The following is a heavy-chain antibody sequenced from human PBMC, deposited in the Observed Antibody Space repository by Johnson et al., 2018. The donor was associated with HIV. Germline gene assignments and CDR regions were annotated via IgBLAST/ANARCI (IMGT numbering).Heavy chain of an antibody. J-gene: IGHJ3*02. CDR3: TTDVPGGPYYNAFDI. CDR1: GFTFSGSA. V-gene: IGHV3-73*01. Sequence: VQLVESGGGLVQPGGSLKLSCAASGFTFSGSAMHWVRQASGKGLEWVGRIRSKANSYATAYAASVKGRFTISRDDSKNTLYLQMNSLKTEDTALYYCTTDVPGGPYYNAFDIWGQGTMVTVSS. CDR2: IRSKANSYAT. D-gene: IGHD1-26*01.